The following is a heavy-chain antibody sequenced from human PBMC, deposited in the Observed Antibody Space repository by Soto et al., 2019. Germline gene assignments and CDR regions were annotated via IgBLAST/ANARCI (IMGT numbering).Heavy chain of an antibody. CDR1: GGSISSYY. CDR3: ARGSYQGPHTATVQVWFDP. D-gene: IGHD5-18*01. CDR2: IYTSGST. J-gene: IGHJ5*02. V-gene: IGHV4-4*07. Sequence: PSETLSLTCTVSGGSISSYYWSWIRQPAGKGLEWIGRIYTSGSTNYNPSLKSRVTMSVDTSKNQFSLKLSSVTAADTAVYYCARGSYQGPHTATVQVWFDPWGQGTLVTVSS.